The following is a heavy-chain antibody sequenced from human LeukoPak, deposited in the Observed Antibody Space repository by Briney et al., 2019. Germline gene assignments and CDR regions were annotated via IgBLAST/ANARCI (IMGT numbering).Heavy chain of an antibody. V-gene: IGHV4-38-2*02. CDR3: ARTGGFGELLFQH. J-gene: IGHJ1*01. D-gene: IGHD3-10*01. Sequence: SETLSLTCTVSGYSISSGYYWGWIRQPPGKGLEWVGSIYHSGSTYYNPSLKSRVTISVDTSKNQFSLKLSSVTAADTAVYYCARTGGFGELLFQHWGQGTLVTVSS. CDR2: IYHSGST. CDR1: GYSISSGYY.